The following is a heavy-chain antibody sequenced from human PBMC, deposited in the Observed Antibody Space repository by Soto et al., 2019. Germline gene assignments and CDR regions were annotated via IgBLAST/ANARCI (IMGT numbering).Heavy chain of an antibody. J-gene: IGHJ4*02. CDR3: AYSSTPFDY. D-gene: IGHD6-13*01. CDR1: GFTFSSYA. CDR2: ISGSGGST. V-gene: IGHV3-23*01. Sequence: EVQLLESGGGLVQPGGSLRLACAASGFTFSSYAMRWVRQAPGKGLEWVAAISGSGGSTYYADSVKGRFTISRDNSKNTLYLQMNSLRAEDTAVYYCAYSSTPFDYWGQGTLVTVSS.